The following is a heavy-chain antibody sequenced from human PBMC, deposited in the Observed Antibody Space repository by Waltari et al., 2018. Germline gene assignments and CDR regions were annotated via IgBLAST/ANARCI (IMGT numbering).Heavy chain of an antibody. D-gene: IGHD2-21*01. J-gene: IGHJ3*02. Sequence: EVQLVESGGGLVQPGGSLRLSFAACGFTFRSYSMNWFRQAPGKGLEWVSYISGDSGSIHYADSVKGRITVSRDNAKNSLYLQMSSLTAEDTAVFYCARDRDWAFDIWGQGTMVTVSS. CDR2: ISGDSGSI. V-gene: IGHV3-48*04. CDR1: GFTFRSYS. CDR3: ARDRDWAFDI.